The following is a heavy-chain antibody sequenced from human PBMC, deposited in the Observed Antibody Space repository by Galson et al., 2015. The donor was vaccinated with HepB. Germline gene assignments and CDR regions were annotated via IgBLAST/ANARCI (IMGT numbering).Heavy chain of an antibody. CDR2: IKQDGSEK. CDR3: AKDKGLRGYCSGGSCYRLYFDY. D-gene: IGHD2-15*01. CDR1: GFTFSSYW. V-gene: IGHV3-7*03. Sequence: SLRLSCAASGFTFSSYWMSWVRQAPGKGLEWVANIKQDGSEKYYVDSVKGRFTISRDNAKNSLYLQMNSLRAEDTAVYYCAKDKGLRGYCSGGSCYRLYFDYWGQGTLVTVSS. J-gene: IGHJ4*02.